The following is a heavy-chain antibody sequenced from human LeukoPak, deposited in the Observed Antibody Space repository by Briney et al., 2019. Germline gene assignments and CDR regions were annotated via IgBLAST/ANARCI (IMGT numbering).Heavy chain of an antibody. CDR1: GYTLTELS. J-gene: IGHJ5*02. CDR3: ATGTTIAAAAGNWFDP. Sequence: ASVKVSCKVSGYTLTELSMHWVRQAPGKGLEWMGGFDPEDGETIYAQRFQGRVTMTEDTSTDTAYMELSSLRSEDTAVYYCATGTTIAAAAGNWFDPWGQGTLVTVSS. V-gene: IGHV1-24*01. D-gene: IGHD6-13*01. CDR2: FDPEDGET.